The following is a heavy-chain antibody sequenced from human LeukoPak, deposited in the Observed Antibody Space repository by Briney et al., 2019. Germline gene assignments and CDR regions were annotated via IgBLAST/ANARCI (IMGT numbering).Heavy chain of an antibody. J-gene: IGHJ4*02. D-gene: IGHD3-22*01. CDR2: INPNSGGT. Sequence: ASVKVSCKASGYTFTGYYMHWVRRAPGQGLEWMGWINPNSGGTNYAQKFQGRVTMTRDTSISTAYMELSRLRSDDTAVYYCARGPVYDSSGYYYNYWGQGTLVTVSS. CDR1: GYTFTGYY. V-gene: IGHV1-2*02. CDR3: ARGPVYDSSGYYYNY.